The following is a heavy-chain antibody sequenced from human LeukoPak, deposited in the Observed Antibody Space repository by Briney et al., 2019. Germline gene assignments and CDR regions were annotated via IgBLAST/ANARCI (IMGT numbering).Heavy chain of an antibody. J-gene: IGHJ4*02. D-gene: IGHD3-3*01. V-gene: IGHV3-23*01. CDR3: AKDDTPGKEWLEVIDY. CDR1: GFTFSSYA. Sequence: GGSLRLSCAASGFTFSSYAMSWVRQAPGKGLEWVSAISGSGGNTYYADSVKGRFTISRGNSKNTLYLQMNSLRAEDTAVYYCAKDDTPGKEWLEVIDYWGQGTLVTVSS. CDR2: ISGSGGNT.